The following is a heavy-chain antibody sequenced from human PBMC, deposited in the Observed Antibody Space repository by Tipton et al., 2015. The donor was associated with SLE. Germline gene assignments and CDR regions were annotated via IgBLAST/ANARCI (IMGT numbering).Heavy chain of an antibody. CDR3: AGVWISAEFWFDP. CDR2: ISYTGSA. Sequence: TLSLTCTVSGASIRSDHWSWIRQPPGKGPECIGYISYTGSAIYNPSHESRFTMSIDTSTNQLSLRLTSVTAAATAMYYCAGVWISAEFWFDPWGQGTLVTVSS. D-gene: IGHD2-2*03. CDR1: GASIRSDH. J-gene: IGHJ5*02. V-gene: IGHV4-59*01.